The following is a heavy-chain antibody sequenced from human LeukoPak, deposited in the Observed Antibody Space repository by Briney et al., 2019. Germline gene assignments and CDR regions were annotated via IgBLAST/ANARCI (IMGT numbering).Heavy chain of an antibody. D-gene: IGHD3-10*01. CDR1: GDSVTNYY. J-gene: IGHJ4*02. CDR2: IYSSGTT. V-gene: IGHV4-59*02. Sequence: SETLSLTCTVSGDSVTNYYWSWIRQPPGEGLEWIGYIYSSGTTNYNPSLKSRVTISVDTSKNQFSLKLSSVTAADTAVYYCASQTGLTYYYGSGSYYNVDYWGQGTLVTVSS. CDR3: ASQTGLTYYYGSGSYYNVDY.